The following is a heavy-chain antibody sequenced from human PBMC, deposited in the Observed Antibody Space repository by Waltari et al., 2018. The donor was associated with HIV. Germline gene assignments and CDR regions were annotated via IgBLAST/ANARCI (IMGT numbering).Heavy chain of an antibody. V-gene: IGHV3-21*01. D-gene: IGHD3-16*01. CDR1: GFTFRSYS. Sequence: EVQLVESGGGLVKPGGSLRLSCAASGFTFRSYSVNWVRQAPGKGLEWVSSISSSSSYIYYADSVKGRFTISRDNAKNSLYLQMNSLRAEDTAVYYCARDFWGGYYYGMDVWGQGTTVTVSS. CDR2: ISSSSSYI. J-gene: IGHJ6*02. CDR3: ARDFWGGYYYGMDV.